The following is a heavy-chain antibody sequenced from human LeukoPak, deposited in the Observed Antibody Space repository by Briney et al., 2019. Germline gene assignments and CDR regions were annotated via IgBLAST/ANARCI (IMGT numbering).Heavy chain of an antibody. J-gene: IGHJ4*02. CDR1: GFTFTTDA. V-gene: IGHV3-23*01. D-gene: IGHD5-12*01. CDR2: ISGRTGAT. CDR3: AKCGNSGCHLIDY. Sequence: GGSLRLSCAASGFTFTTDAMSWVRQAPGKGLEWVSAISGRTGATYYADSEKGRFTISRDNSKSTLYLQMDSLRAEDTAVYYCAKCGNSGCHLIDYWGQGTLVTVSS.